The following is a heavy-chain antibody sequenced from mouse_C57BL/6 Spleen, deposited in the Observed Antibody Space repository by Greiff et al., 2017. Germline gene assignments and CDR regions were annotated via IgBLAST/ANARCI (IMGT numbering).Heavy chain of an antibody. V-gene: IGHV1-59*01. CDR2: IDPSDSYT. CDR3: ATDYGSSYYAMDY. Sequence: QVQLQQPGAELVRPGTSVKLSCKASGYTFTSYWMHWVKQRPGQGLEWIGVIDPSDSYTNYNQKFKGKATLTVDTSSSTAYMQLSSLTSEDSAVYYCATDYGSSYYAMDYWGQGTSVTVSS. J-gene: IGHJ4*01. CDR1: GYTFTSYW. D-gene: IGHD1-1*01.